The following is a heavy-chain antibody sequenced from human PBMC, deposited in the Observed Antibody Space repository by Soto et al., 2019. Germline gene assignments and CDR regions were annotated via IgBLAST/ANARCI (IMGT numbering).Heavy chain of an antibody. J-gene: IGHJ3*02. Sequence: QVQLVESGGGLVKPGGSLRLSCAASGFTFSDYYMSWIRQAPGKGLEWVSYISSSGSTIYYADSVKGRFTISRDNAKNSLYLQMNSLRAEDTAVYYCARVGAISYYDSSGYYCVGPHDAFDIWGQGTMVTVSS. CDR1: GFTFSDYY. V-gene: IGHV3-11*01. CDR3: ARVGAISYYDSSGYYCVGPHDAFDI. CDR2: ISSSGSTI. D-gene: IGHD3-22*01.